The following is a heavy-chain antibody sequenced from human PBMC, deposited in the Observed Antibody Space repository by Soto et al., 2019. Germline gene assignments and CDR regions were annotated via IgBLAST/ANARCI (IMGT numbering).Heavy chain of an antibody. CDR3: ARGVRGYSYGRGAPLYYFDY. CDR1: GGIFSSNA. V-gene: IGHV1-69*01. CDR2: IIPIFGSV. Sequence: QVQLVQSGAEVKKPGSSVKVSCMASGGIFSSNALSWVRQAPGQGLEWMGGIIPIFGSVNYAQKFQGRVTITADESTSTAYMELSSLRSEDTAVYFCARGVRGYSYGRGAPLYYFDYWGQGTLVTVSS. D-gene: IGHD5-18*01. J-gene: IGHJ4*02.